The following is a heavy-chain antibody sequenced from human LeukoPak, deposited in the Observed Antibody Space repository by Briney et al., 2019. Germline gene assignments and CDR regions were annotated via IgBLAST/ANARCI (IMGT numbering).Heavy chain of an antibody. D-gene: IGHD6-13*01. Sequence: SETLSLTCTVSGGSISSGSYYWSWIRQPAGKGLEWIGRIYTSGSTNYNPSLKSRVTISVDTSKNQFSLKLSSVTAADTAVYYCARAGRASSSSWLLGGGYYFDYWGQGTLVTVSS. V-gene: IGHV4-61*02. CDR2: IYTSGST. CDR1: GGSISSGSYY. J-gene: IGHJ4*02. CDR3: ARAGRASSSSWLLGGGYYFDY.